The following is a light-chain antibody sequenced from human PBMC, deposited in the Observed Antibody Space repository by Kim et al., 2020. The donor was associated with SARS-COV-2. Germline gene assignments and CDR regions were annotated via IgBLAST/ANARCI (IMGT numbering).Light chain of an antibody. CDR1: QDINSC. J-gene: IGKJ1*01. V-gene: IGKV1-5*03. CDR2: KAS. CDR3: QQYKTCPWT. Sequence: DIQMTQSPSTLSAAVGDRVTITCRASQDINSCLVWYQQKPGKAPKLLIYKASALECGVPSRFSGSGSGTEFTLTISSLQPDDFATYYCQQYKTCPWTFGQGTKVEIK.